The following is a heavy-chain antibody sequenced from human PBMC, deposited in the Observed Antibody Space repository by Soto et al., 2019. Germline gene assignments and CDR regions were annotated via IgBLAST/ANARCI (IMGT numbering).Heavy chain of an antibody. CDR3: ARDHYYDSSGYLLAD. V-gene: IGHV4-30-4*01. D-gene: IGHD3-22*01. CDR1: GGSISSGDYY. J-gene: IGHJ4*02. Sequence: PSETLSLTCTVSGGSISSGDYYWSWIRQPPGKGLEWIGYIYYGGSTYYNPSLKSRVTISVDTSKNQFSLKLSSVTAADTAVYYCARDHYYDSSGYLLADWGQGTLVTVSS. CDR2: IYYGGST.